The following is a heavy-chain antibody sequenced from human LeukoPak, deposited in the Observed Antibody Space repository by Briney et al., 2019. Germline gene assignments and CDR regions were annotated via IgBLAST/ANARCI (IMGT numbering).Heavy chain of an antibody. CDR3: ATYDNWVAGDV. CDR2: ISSSGSYT. J-gene: IGHJ6*02. D-gene: IGHD1-20*01. CDR1: GLSYSDSY. Sequence: GGSLRLSCAASGLSYSDSYMTWIRQAPGKGLEWVSYISSSGSYTNYADSVQGRFTVSRDNAKNSLFLQMNSLRVEDTAVYYCATYDNWVAGDVWGQGTTVSVSS. V-gene: IGHV3-11*06.